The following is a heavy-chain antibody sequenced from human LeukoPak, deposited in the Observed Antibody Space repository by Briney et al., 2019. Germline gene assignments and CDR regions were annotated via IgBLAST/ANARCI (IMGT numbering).Heavy chain of an antibody. V-gene: IGHV3-53*01. D-gene: IGHD3-22*01. Sequence: GGSLRLSCAASGFTVSSNYMSWVRQAPGKGLEWVSVIYSGGSTYYADSVKGRFTISRDNSKNTLYLQMNSPRAEDTAVYYCARVFYPGSSGYSGDYWGQGTLVTVSS. CDR2: IYSGGST. CDR1: GFTVSSNY. J-gene: IGHJ4*02. CDR3: ARVFYPGSSGYSGDY.